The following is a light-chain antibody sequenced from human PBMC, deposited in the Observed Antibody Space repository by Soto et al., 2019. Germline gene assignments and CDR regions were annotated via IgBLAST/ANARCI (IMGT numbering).Light chain of an antibody. CDR3: QQYNNWPPLT. Sequence: EIVMTQSPATLSVSPGDRVTLSCRASQNIDNNLAWYQQRPGHPPRLLIYGASTRANGIPARLSGSGSGTEFALTISCLQSEEFAVYCCQQYNNWPPLTVGGGTKVEIK. V-gene: IGKV3D-15*01. CDR1: QNIDNN. J-gene: IGKJ4*01. CDR2: GAS.